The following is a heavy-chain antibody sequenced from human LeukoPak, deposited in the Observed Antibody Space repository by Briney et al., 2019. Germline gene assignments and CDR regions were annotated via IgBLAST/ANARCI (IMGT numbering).Heavy chain of an antibody. CDR1: GYTFTGYY. V-gene: IGHV1-2*06. J-gene: IGHJ4*02. Sequence: WASVKVSCKASGYTFTGYYMHWVRQAPGQGLEWMGRINPNSGGTNYAQKFQGRVTMTRDTSISTAYMELSRLRSDDTAVYYCARGSRGWSSARSTTFDYWGQGTLVTVSS. CDR2: INPNSGGT. CDR3: ARGSRGWSSARSTTFDY. D-gene: IGHD6-19*01.